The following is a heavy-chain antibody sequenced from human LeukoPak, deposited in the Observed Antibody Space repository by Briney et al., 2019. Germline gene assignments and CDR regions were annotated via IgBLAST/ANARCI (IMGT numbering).Heavy chain of an antibody. J-gene: IGHJ4*02. CDR3: AKDIGYYGSAGCYGAAYYFDY. V-gene: IGHV3-30*18. CDR1: GFTFSSYG. D-gene: IGHD2-2*01. Sequence: PGRSLRLSCAASGFTFSSYGMHWVRQAPGKGLEWVTVISHDGSNKYYADSVKGRFTISRDTSKNTLYLQMNSLRAEDTAVYYCAKDIGYYGSAGCYGAAYYFDYWGQGALVTVSS. CDR2: ISHDGSNK.